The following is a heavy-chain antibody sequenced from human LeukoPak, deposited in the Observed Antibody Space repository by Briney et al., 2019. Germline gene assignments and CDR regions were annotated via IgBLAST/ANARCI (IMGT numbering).Heavy chain of an antibody. CDR2: ISWNSGSI. V-gene: IGHV3-9*01. D-gene: IGHD1-26*01. Sequence: PGGSLRLSCAASGFTFDDYAMHWVRHAPGKGLEWVSGISWNSGSIGYADSVKGRFTISRDNAKNSLYLQMNSLRAEDTALYYCAKDTGGATTYYFDCWGQGTLVTVSS. CDR1: GFTFDDYA. J-gene: IGHJ4*02. CDR3: AKDTGGATTYYFDC.